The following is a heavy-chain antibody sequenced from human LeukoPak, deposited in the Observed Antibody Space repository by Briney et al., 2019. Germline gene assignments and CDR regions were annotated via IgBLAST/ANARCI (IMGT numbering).Heavy chain of an antibody. CDR3: ARGRDGYSSDWFDP. CDR2: IYHSGST. CDR1: AYSISSGYF. V-gene: IGHV4-38-2*02. J-gene: IGHJ5*02. D-gene: IGHD5-24*01. Sequence: SETLSLTCSVSAYSISSGYFWAWSRPPPGKGLEWIGSIYHSGSTYYNPSLKSRVTISIDTSRNQYSLKMTSVTAADTAVYYCARGRDGYSSDWFDPWGQGTLVTVSS.